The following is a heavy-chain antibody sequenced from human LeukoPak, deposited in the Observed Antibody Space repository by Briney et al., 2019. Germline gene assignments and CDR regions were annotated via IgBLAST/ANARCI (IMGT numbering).Heavy chain of an antibody. J-gene: IGHJ4*02. CDR3: AKDREAARPRIYFDY. Sequence: GGSLRLSCAASGFSFSDFHMSWIRQAPGKGLEWVSYISSSASTIYYAESTKGRFTISRDNAKNSLYLQMNSLRAEDTAVYYCAKDREAARPRIYFDYWGQGTLVTVSS. V-gene: IGHV3-11*04. D-gene: IGHD2-15*01. CDR2: ISSSASTI. CDR1: GFSFSDFH.